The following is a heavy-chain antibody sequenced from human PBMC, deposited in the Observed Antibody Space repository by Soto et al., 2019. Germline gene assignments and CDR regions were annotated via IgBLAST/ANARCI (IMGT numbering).Heavy chain of an antibody. CDR2: MNPNSGNT. V-gene: IGHV1-8*01. J-gene: IGHJ6*02. CDR1: GYTFTSYD. Sequence: ASVKVSCKASGYTFTSYDFNWARQATGQGLEWMGWMNPNSGNTGYAQKFQGRVTMTRNTSISTAYMELSSLRSEDTAVYYCARGKALYYYYYYGMDVWGQGTTVTVSS. CDR3: ARGKALYYYYYYGMDV.